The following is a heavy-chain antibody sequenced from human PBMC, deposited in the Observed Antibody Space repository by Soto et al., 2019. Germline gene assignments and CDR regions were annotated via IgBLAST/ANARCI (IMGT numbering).Heavy chain of an antibody. CDR2: INHSGST. Sequence: NPSETLSLTCAVYGGSFSGYYWSWIRQPPGKGLEWIGEINHSGSTNYNPSLKSRVTISVDTSKNQFSLKLSSVTAADTAVYYCARCYGDYGYYYYYMDVWGKGTTVTVSS. J-gene: IGHJ6*03. CDR1: GGSFSGYY. CDR3: ARCYGDYGYYYYYMDV. V-gene: IGHV4-34*01. D-gene: IGHD4-17*01.